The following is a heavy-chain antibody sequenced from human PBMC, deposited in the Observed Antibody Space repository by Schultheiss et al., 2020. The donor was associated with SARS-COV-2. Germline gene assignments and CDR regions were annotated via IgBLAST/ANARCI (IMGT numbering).Heavy chain of an antibody. D-gene: IGHD4/OR15-4a*01. J-gene: IGHJ6*03. CDR1: GYTFTSYG. CDR3: ARVSASSSAIAGSMVWAMDYYYYYMDV. CDR2: ISAYNGNT. V-gene: IGHV1-18*01. Sequence: ASVKVSCKASGYTFTSYGISWVRQAPGQGLEWMGWISAYNGNTNYAQKLQGRVTMTTDTSTSTAYMELRSLRSDDTAVYYCARVSASSSAIAGSMVWAMDYYYYYMDVWGKGTTVTVSS.